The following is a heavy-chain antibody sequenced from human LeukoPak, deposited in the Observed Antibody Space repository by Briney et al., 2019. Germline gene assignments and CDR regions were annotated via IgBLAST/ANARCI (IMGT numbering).Heavy chain of an antibody. J-gene: IGHJ4*02. CDR3: AKEYYYDSSGYYRELDY. V-gene: IGHV3-43D*03. CDR2: ISWDGGST. D-gene: IGHD3-22*01. CDR1: GFTFDDYA. Sequence: GGSLRLSCAASGFTFDDYAMHWVRQAPGKGLEWVSLISWDGGSTYYADSVKGRFTISRDNSKNSLYLQMNSLRAEDTALYYCAKEYYYDSSGYYRELDYWGQGTLVTVSS.